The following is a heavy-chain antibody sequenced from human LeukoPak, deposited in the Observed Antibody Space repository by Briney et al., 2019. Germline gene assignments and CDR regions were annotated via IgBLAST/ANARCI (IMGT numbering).Heavy chain of an antibody. Sequence: GGSLRLSCAASGFTFSNYWMSWVRQAPGKGLEWVANIKQDGSEKYYVDSVKGQFTISRDNAKNSLYLQMNSLRAEDTAVYYCASGVHHFDYWGQGTLVTVSS. CDR1: GFTFSNYW. J-gene: IGHJ4*02. CDR2: IKQDGSEK. D-gene: IGHD3-10*01. CDR3: ASGVHHFDY. V-gene: IGHV3-7*01.